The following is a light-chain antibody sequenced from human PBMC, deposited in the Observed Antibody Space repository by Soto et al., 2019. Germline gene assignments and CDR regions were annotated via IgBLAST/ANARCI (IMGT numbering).Light chain of an antibody. CDR2: DAS. CDR1: QSVSSY. CDR3: QQRSHSPP. J-gene: IGKJ2*01. V-gene: IGKV3-11*01. Sequence: EIVLTQSPATLSLSPGERATLSCRASQSVSSYLAWYQQKPGQAPRLLIYDASNRATGIPARFSGSGSGTDFTLTISSLEPEDFAVYYCQQRSHSPPFGQGTKLEI.